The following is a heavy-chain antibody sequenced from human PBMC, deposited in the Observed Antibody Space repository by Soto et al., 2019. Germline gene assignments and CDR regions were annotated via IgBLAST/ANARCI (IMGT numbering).Heavy chain of an antibody. J-gene: IGHJ4*02. CDR1: GFTFSSYS. Sequence: GFLRLSCAASGFTFSSYSMNWVRQAPGKGLEWVSYISSSSSTIYYADSVKGRFTISRDNAKNSLYLQMNSLRAEDTAVYYCARGKIDYDILTGPEAVDYWGQGTLVSVSS. D-gene: IGHD3-9*01. CDR3: ARGKIDYDILTGPEAVDY. CDR2: ISSSSSTI. V-gene: IGHV3-48*01.